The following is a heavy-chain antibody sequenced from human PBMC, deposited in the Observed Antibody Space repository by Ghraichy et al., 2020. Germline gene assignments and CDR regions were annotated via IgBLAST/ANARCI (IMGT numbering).Heavy chain of an antibody. D-gene: IGHD3-22*01. CDR3: ARGSAPCYRGGGVCYYDSSGYFDY. Sequence: GESLNISCKGSGYSFTSYWIGWVRQMPGKGLEWMGIIYPGDSDTRYSPSFQGQVTISADKSISTAYLQWSSLKASDTAMYYCARGSAPCYRGGGVCYYDSSGYFDYWGQGTLVTVSS. CDR2: IYPGDSDT. CDR1: GYSFTSYW. V-gene: IGHV5-51*01. J-gene: IGHJ4*02.